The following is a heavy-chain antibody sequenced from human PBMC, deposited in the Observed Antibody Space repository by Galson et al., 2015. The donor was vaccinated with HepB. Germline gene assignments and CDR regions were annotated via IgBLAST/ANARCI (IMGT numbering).Heavy chain of an antibody. CDR2: ISAYSGNT. V-gene: IGHV1-18*04. CDR1: GYTFTSYG. Sequence: SVKVSCKASGYTFTSYGISWVRQAPGQGLEWMGWISAYSGNTNYAQKLQGRVTMTTDTSTSTAYMELRSLRSDDTAVYYCARDRDFWSGFRNFDYWGQGTLVTVSS. J-gene: IGHJ4*02. CDR3: ARDRDFWSGFRNFDY. D-gene: IGHD3-3*01.